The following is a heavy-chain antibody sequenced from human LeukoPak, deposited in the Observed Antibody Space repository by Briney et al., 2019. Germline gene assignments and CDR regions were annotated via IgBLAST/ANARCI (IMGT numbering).Heavy chain of an antibody. V-gene: IGHV1-2*02. D-gene: IGHD3-10*01. CDR3: ARDLAYGSGQNWFDP. J-gene: IGHJ5*02. Sequence: ASVKLSCKASGYTFTGYYMHWVRQAPGQGLEWMGWINPNSGGTNYAQKFQGRVTMTRDTSISTAYMELSRLRSDDTAVYYCARDLAYGSGQNWFDPWGQGTLVTVSS. CDR2: INPNSGGT. CDR1: GYTFTGYY.